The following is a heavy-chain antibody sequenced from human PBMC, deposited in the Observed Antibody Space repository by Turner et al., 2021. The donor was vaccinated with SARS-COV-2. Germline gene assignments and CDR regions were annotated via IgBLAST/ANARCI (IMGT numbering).Heavy chain of an antibody. D-gene: IGHD5-18*01. J-gene: IGHJ3*02. CDR1: GGSISSSSYY. CDR3: ASTVWLRGAFDI. CDR2: IYYSGST. V-gene: IGHV4-39*01. Sequence: QLQLQESGPELVKPSETLSLTCTVSGGSISSSSYYWGWIRQPPGKGLEWIGSIYYSGSTYYNPSLKSRVTTSVDTSKNQFSLKMSSVTAADTAVYYCASTVWLRGAFDIWGQGTMVTVSS.